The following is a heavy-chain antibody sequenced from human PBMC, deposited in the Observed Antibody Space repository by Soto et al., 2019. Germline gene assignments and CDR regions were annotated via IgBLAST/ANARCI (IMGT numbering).Heavy chain of an antibody. D-gene: IGHD6-13*01. V-gene: IGHV3-23*01. Sequence: GGSLSLSCAASGFTFSSYAMSWVRQAPGKGLEWVSAIRGSGDSTYYADSVKGRFTISRDNSKNTLYLQMNSLRAEDTAVYYCAKPGIAAAGSLKPFFDSWGQGTLVTVSS. J-gene: IGHJ4*02. CDR2: IRGSGDST. CDR3: AKPGIAAAGSLKPFFDS. CDR1: GFTFSSYA.